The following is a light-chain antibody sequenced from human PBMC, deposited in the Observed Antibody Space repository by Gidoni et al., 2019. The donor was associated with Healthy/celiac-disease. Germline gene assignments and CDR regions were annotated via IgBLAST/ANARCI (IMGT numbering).Light chain of an antibody. CDR3: QQYYSTPPT. CDR2: WAS. Sequence: DIVMTQSPDSLAVSLGERATINCKASQSVLYSSNTKNYLAWYQQKPGQPPKLLIYWASTRESGVHDRFSGSGSGTDFTLTSSSLQAEDVAVYYCQQYYSTPPTFGPXTKVDIK. V-gene: IGKV4-1*01. J-gene: IGKJ3*01. CDR1: QSVLYSSNTKNY.